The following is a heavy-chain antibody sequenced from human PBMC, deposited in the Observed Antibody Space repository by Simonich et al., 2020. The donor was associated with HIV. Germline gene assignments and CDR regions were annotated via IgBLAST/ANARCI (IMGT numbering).Heavy chain of an antibody. Sequence: QVQLQQWGAGLLKPSGTLFLTCAVYGVSFSSYYWNWIRQPTGKGRERIGEIDHSGRTNYNPSLKSQVTIAVDTSKTKFSLKVNSVTAADTAVYYCARQSGYVDAFDIWGQGTMVTVSS. CDR2: IDHSGRT. CDR1: GVSFSSYY. D-gene: IGHD5-12*01. CDR3: ARQSGYVDAFDI. V-gene: IGHV4-34*01. J-gene: IGHJ3*02.